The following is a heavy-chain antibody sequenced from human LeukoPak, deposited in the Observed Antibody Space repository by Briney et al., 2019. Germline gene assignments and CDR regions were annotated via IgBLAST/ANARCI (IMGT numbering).Heavy chain of an antibody. D-gene: IGHD3-10*01. Sequence: GGSLRLSCAASGFTFSSYAMHWVRQAPGKGLEWVAVISYDGSNKYYADSVKGRFTISRDNSKNTLYLQMHSMRAEDTAVYYCARGATYDYWGQGTLVTVSS. CDR3: ARGATYDY. J-gene: IGHJ4*02. CDR2: ISYDGSNK. V-gene: IGHV3-30-3*01. CDR1: GFTFSSYA.